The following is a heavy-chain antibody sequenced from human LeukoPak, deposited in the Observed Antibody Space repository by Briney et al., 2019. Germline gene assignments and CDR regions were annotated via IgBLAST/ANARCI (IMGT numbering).Heavy chain of an antibody. CDR1: GYTFTSYD. CDR2: MNPNTDNT. D-gene: IGHD3-22*01. V-gene: IGHV1-8*01. J-gene: IGHJ4*02. Sequence: ASVNVSCKASGYTFTSYDINWVRQATGQALEGMGWMNPNTDNTGYAQKFQGRVTMTRNTSISTAYMELSSLRSDDTAVYYCARGEGGAVVSHWGQGPLVTVSS. CDR3: ARGEGGAVVSH.